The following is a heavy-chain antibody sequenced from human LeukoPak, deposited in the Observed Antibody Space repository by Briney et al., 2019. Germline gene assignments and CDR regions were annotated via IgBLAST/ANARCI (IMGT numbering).Heavy chain of an antibody. CDR3: ARLYYYGSGNYYIYFDY. CDR2: TNQEGSEK. Sequence: GGSLRLSCAASGFTFSSYWMSWVRQAPGKGLEWVANTNQEGSEKYYVDSVRGRFTISRDNAKNSLFLQMNSLRAGDTAVYYCARLYYYGSGNYYIYFDYWGQGTLVTVSS. J-gene: IGHJ4*02. V-gene: IGHV3-7*04. D-gene: IGHD3-10*01. CDR1: GFTFSSYW.